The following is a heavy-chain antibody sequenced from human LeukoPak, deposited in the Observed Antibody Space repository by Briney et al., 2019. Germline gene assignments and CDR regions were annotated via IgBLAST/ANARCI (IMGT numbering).Heavy chain of an antibody. CDR1: GGSISSSSYY. V-gene: IGHV4-39*01. Sequence: PSETLSLTCTVSGGSISSSSYYWGWIRQPPGKGLEWIGSIYYSGSTYYNPSLKSRVTISVDTSKNQFSLKLSSVTAADTAVYYCARPAHGGNSGDYWGREPWSPSPQ. J-gene: IGHJ4*02. D-gene: IGHD4-23*01. CDR2: IYYSGST. CDR3: ARPAHGGNSGDY.